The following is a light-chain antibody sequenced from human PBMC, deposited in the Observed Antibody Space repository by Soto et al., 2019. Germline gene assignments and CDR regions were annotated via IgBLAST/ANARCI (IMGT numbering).Light chain of an antibody. CDR2: DAS. Sequence: DIRMTQSPSTLSASVGDRVTITCRASQSISSWLAWYQQKPGKAPKLLIYDASSLESGVPSRFSGSGSGTEFTLTISSLQPDYFATYYCQQYNSYPFTFGPGTTVDIK. J-gene: IGKJ3*01. CDR1: QSISSW. CDR3: QQYNSYPFT. V-gene: IGKV1-5*01.